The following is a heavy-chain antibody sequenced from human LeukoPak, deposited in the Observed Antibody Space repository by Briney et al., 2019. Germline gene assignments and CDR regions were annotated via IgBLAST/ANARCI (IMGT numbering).Heavy chain of an antibody. D-gene: IGHD3-22*01. J-gene: IGHJ4*02. CDR3: AIIPGPYDSSGYPPLDY. V-gene: IGHV3-30*02. CDR1: GFTFSSYG. Sequence: GGSLRLSCAASGFTFSSYGMHWVRQAPGKGLGGVAFIRYDGSNKYYADSVKGRFTISRDNSKNTLYLQMNSLRAEDTAVYYCAIIPGPYDSSGYPPLDYWGQGTLVTVSS. CDR2: IRYDGSNK.